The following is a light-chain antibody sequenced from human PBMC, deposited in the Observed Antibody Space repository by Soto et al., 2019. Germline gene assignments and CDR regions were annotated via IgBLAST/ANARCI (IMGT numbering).Light chain of an antibody. Sequence: DILMTQSPLSLPVTPGEPASISRRSSQSLLHRNGYNYLDWYLQKPGQSPQLLIYLGSNRASGVPDRFSGSGSGTDFTLKISRVESEDVGVYYCMQALQTPLTLGGGTKVDIK. J-gene: IGKJ4*01. CDR2: LGS. CDR1: QSLLHRNGYNY. CDR3: MQALQTPLT. V-gene: IGKV2-28*01.